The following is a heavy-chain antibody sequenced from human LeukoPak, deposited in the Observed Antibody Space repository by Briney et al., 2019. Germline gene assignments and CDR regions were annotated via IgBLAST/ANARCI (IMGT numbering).Heavy chain of an antibody. Sequence: GGSLRLSCAASGFTFSSYGMHWVRQAPGKELEWVAVISYDGSNKYYADSVKGRFTISRDNSKNTLYLQMNSLRAEDTAVYYCAKDRSRGSGWYDEYFQHWGQGTLVTVSS. J-gene: IGHJ1*01. D-gene: IGHD6-19*01. CDR2: ISYDGSNK. CDR1: GFTFSSYG. CDR3: AKDRSRGSGWYDEYFQH. V-gene: IGHV3-30*18.